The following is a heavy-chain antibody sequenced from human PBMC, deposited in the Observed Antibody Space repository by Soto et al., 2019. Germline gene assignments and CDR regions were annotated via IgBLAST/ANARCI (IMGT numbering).Heavy chain of an antibody. J-gene: IGHJ4*02. Sequence: EVQVLESGGGLVQPGGSLRVSCAATGFTFSDFAMSWVRQAPGKGLEWVSRIYGGGNGPHYADSVKGRVTISRDNSKNTLYLQMNSLRAEDTAVYYCAKMEGMDPWAYSFDYWGQGTLVTVSS. CDR2: IYGGGNGP. CDR1: GFTFSDFA. V-gene: IGHV3-23*01. D-gene: IGHD2-2*03. CDR3: AKMEGMDPWAYSFDY.